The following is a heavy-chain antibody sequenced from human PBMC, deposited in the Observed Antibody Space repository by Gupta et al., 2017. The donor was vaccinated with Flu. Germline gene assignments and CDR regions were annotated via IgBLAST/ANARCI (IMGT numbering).Heavy chain of an antibody. J-gene: IGHJ4*02. CDR3: TTDVNQLLLYPELY. D-gene: IGHD2-2*02. CDR2: IKSKTDGGTT. V-gene: IGHV3-15*01. CDR1: GFTFSNAW. Sequence: EVQLVESGGGLVKPGGSLRLSCAASGFTFSNAWMSWVRQAPGKGLEWVGRIKSKTDGGTTDYAAPVKGRFTISRDDSKNTLYLQMNSLKTEDTAVYYCTTDVNQLLLYPELYWGQGTLVTVSS.